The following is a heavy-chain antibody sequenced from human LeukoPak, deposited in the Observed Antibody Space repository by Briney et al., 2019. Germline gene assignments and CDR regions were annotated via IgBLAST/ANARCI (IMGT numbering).Heavy chain of an antibody. J-gene: IGHJ4*02. CDR2: ISSDSNNI. D-gene: IGHD3-22*01. Sequence: GGSLRLSCEAAGFTFSTYSMNWVRQAPGKGLEWVSCISSDSNNIYYAASVRGRFTISRDNAKNSLYLQMNSLRPEDMAVYYCARDLRIYCDSSALGYWGQGTLVTVSS. CDR3: ARDLRIYCDSSALGY. V-gene: IGHV3-21*06. CDR1: GFTFSTYS.